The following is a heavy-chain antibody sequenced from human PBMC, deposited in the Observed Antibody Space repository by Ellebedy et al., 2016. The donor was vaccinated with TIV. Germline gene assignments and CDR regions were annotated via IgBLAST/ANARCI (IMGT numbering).Heavy chain of an antibody. J-gene: IGHJ5*01. CDR1: GYSFPTYW. CDR2: IDPTDSYT. V-gene: IGHV5-10-1*01. D-gene: IGHD3-9*01. CDR3: ARHRLRYFDWFES. Sequence: GESLKISCKGSGYSFPTYWISWVRQMPGQGLEWMGKIDPTDSYTNYSPSFQGHVTISVDRSIGPAYLQWGRLKASDTAMYYCARHRLRYFDWFESWGQGTLVTVSS.